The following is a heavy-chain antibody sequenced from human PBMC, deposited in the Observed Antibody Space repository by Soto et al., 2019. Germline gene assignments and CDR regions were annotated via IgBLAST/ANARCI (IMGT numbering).Heavy chain of an antibody. Sequence: EVQLVESGGGLVQPGRSLRLSCAASGFTFDDYAMHWVRQGPGKGLEWVSSISWNSGNLGYADSVKGRFTISRDNAKNSLYLQMSSRRGEDTALYYCAKGASTTVFAFYGYWGQGTLVTVSS. CDR3: AKGASTTVFAFYGY. V-gene: IGHV3-9*01. CDR1: GFTFDDYA. J-gene: IGHJ4*02. D-gene: IGHD4-17*01. CDR2: ISWNSGNL.